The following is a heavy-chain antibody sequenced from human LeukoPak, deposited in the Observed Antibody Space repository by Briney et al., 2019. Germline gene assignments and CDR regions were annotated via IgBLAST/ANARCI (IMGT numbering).Heavy chain of an antibody. CDR2: INGGNDNT. CDR1: GYTFTSYA. CDR3: AAVDYGDY. V-gene: IGHV1-3*01. J-gene: IGHJ4*02. D-gene: IGHD3-16*01. Sequence: ASVKVSCKASGYTFTSYAMHWVRQAPGQGLEWMGWINGGNDNTKYSEKFQGRVTFTKDTSASTAYMELSSLRSEDTAVYYCAAVDYGDYWGQGTLVTVSS.